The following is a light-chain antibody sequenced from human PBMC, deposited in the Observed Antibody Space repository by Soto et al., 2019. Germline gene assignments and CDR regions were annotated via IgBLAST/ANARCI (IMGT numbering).Light chain of an antibody. Sequence: IQLTQSPSSLSASVGDRVTITCRASLGISSYLDWYQQKPGKAPKLLIYAASTLQSGVPSRFSGSGSGTDFTLTISSLQPEDFATYYCQQLNSYPLTFGGGTKVEIK. CDR2: AAS. J-gene: IGKJ4*01. CDR3: QQLNSYPLT. V-gene: IGKV1-9*01. CDR1: LGISSY.